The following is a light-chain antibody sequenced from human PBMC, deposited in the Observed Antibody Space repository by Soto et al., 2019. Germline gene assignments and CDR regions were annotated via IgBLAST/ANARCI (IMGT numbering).Light chain of an antibody. V-gene: IGLV1-47*02. CDR2: SNN. Sequence: SVLTHPPSASGTPWHRVTIAFSGSSSNIGSNYVYWYQQLPGTAPKLLIYSNNQRPSGVPDRFSGSKSGTSASLAISGLRSEDEADYYCAAWDNSLSGFNVFGTGTKVTVL. CDR1: SSNIGSNY. J-gene: IGLJ1*01. CDR3: AAWDNSLSGFNV.